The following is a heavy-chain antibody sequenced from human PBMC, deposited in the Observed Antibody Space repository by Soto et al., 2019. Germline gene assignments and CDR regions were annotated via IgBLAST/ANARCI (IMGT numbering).Heavy chain of an antibody. CDR3: ARGPYCTNGVCYPTYWYFDL. J-gene: IGHJ2*01. D-gene: IGHD2-8*01. V-gene: IGHV3-30-3*01. CDR1: GLTFSSYA. CDR2: ISYDGSNK. Sequence: QVQLVESGGGVVQPGRSLRLSCAASGLTFSSYAMHWVRQAPGKGLEWVAVISYDGSNKYYADSVKGRFTISRDNSKNTLYLQMNSLRAEDTAVYYCARGPYCTNGVCYPTYWYFDLWGRGTLVTVSS.